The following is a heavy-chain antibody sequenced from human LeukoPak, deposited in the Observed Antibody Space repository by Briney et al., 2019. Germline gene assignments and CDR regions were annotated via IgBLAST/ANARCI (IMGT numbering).Heavy chain of an antibody. CDR1: GYSLSSGYF. CDR2: FYHSGST. CDR3: ARVRRVGATPFDY. D-gene: IGHD1-26*01. V-gene: IGHV4-38-2*02. J-gene: IGHJ4*02. Sequence: PSETLSLTCTVSGYSLSSGYFWGWIRPPPGKGLEWIGIFYHSGSTYYNPSLKSRVTISLDTSKNQFSLKLSSVTAADTAVYYCARVRRVGATPFDYWGQGTLVTVSS.